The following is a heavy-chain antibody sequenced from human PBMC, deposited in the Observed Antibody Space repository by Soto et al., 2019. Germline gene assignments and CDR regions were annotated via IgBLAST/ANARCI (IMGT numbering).Heavy chain of an antibody. V-gene: IGHV1-8*01. J-gene: IGHJ4*02. CDR3: ARRKERSGPHYFDY. CDR1: GYTFTTYD. CDR2: MNPYSGNT. D-gene: IGHD6-25*01. Sequence: ASVKVSCKASGYTFTTYDISWVRQATGQGLEWMGWMNPYSGNTGYAQKCQGRVTVTRNTSISTVYMELSGLRPDDTAVYYCARRKERSGPHYFDYWGQGSQVTVSS.